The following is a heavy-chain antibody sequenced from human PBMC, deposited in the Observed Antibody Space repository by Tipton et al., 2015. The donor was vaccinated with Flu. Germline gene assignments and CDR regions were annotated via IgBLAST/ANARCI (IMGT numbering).Heavy chain of an antibody. Sequence: GSLRLSCAASGFTFSTYWMTWIRQAPGKGLEWVAVIKPDGSETHYLGSVKGRFTLSRDNAKNSVSLQMSNLRVEDTAVFYCAKSGGFDSWNQGALVIVSS. CDR1: GFTFSTYW. CDR2: IKPDGSET. CDR3: AKSGGFDS. V-gene: IGHV3-7*01. D-gene: IGHD1-26*01. J-gene: IGHJ4*02.